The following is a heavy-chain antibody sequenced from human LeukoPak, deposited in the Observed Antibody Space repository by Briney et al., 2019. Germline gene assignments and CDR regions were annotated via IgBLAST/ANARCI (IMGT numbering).Heavy chain of an antibody. V-gene: IGHV3-74*01. CDR1: GLTFSKAW. CDR2: INTDGTSS. D-gene: IGHD3-3*01. Sequence: PGGSLRLSCAASGLTFSKAWMSWVRQAPGKGLVWVSLINTDGTSSSYADSVKGRFTISRDNAKNTLYLQMNSLRAEDTALYFCTRGRFQNDLWGRGTLVTVSS. CDR3: TRGRFQNDL. J-gene: IGHJ2*01.